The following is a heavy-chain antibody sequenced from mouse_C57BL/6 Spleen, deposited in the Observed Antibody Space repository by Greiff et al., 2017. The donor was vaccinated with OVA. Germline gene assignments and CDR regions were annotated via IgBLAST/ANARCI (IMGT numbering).Heavy chain of an antibody. D-gene: IGHD2-2*01. CDR2: INPNNGGT. CDR1: GYTFTDYN. J-gene: IGHJ2*01. Sequence: EVQLVESGPELVKPGASVKIPCKASGYTFTDYNMDWVKQSHGKSLEWIGDINPNNGGTIYNQKFKGKATLTVDKSSSTAYMELRSLTSEDTAVYYCARSMVTTDFDYWGQGTTLTVSS. V-gene: IGHV1-18*01. CDR3: ARSMVTTDFDY.